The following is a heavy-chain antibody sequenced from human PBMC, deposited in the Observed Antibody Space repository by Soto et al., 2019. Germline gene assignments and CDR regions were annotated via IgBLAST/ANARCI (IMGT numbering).Heavy chain of an antibody. CDR1: GGTFSSYA. CDR3: ARDSYGDYANYYYYVMDV. V-gene: IGHV1-18*01. Sequence: ASVKVSCKASGGTFSSYAISWVRQAPGQGLEWMGWISAYNGNTNYAQKLQGRVTMTTDTSTSTAYMELRSLRSDDTAVYYCARDSYGDYANYYYYVMDVWGQGTTVTVSS. CDR2: ISAYNGNT. J-gene: IGHJ6*02. D-gene: IGHD4-17*01.